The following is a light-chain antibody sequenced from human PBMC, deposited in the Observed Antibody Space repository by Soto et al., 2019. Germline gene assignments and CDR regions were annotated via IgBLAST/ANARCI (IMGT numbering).Light chain of an antibody. CDR3: SSYAGSNNVV. J-gene: IGLJ2*01. Sequence: QSVLPQPPSASGSPGQSVTISCTGTSSDVGGYNYVSWYQQHPGKAPKLMIYEVSKRPSGVPDRFSGSKSGNTASLTFSGLQAEDEADYYCSSYAGSNNVVFGGGTKLTVL. CDR2: EVS. CDR1: SSDVGGYNY. V-gene: IGLV2-8*01.